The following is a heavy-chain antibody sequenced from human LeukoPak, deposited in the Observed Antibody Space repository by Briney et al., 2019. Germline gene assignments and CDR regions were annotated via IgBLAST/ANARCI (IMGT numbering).Heavy chain of an antibody. D-gene: IGHD3-10*01. CDR2: ISTSGSII. V-gene: IGHV3-48*03. Sequence: GGSLRLSCVGSGFTFRTSEMNWVRQAPGEGLEWVSYISTSGSIIHYADSVKGRFTISRDNAKNSLYLQMNSLRAEGTAVYYCARGGDSYYGMDVWGQGTTVTVSS. J-gene: IGHJ6*02. CDR3: ARGGDSYYGMDV. CDR1: GFTFRTSE.